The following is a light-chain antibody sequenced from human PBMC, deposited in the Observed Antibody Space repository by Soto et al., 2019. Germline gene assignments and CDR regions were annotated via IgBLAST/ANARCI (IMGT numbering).Light chain of an antibody. CDR3: QQQVT. Sequence: EIVLTQSPGTLSLSPGERATLSCRASRSLSSSYVVWYQQTPGQARRLLFYAASRRATGIPDRFSGSGSATEYTLTICRLEPEYFAVYYCQQQVTFGQGTKLEIK. J-gene: IGKJ2*01. CDR1: RSLSSSY. V-gene: IGKV3-20*01. CDR2: AAS.